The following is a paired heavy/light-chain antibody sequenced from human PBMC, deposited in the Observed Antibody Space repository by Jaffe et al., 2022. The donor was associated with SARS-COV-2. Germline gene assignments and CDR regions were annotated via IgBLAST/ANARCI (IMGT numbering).Light chain of an antibody. Sequence: QSVLTQPPSVSGAPGQRVTISCTGTSSNLGAGFAVHWYQQLPGTAPKLLIYGNRIRPSGVPDRFSGSKSGTSASLAITGLRAEDEADYYCQSHDTNLDVYVFGTGTKVTVL. CDR2: GNR. CDR3: QSHDTNLDVYV. J-gene: IGLJ1*01. CDR1: SSNLGAGFA. V-gene: IGLV1-40*01.
Heavy chain of an antibody. Sequence: VQLVESGGGLAQAGGSLRLSCAASGFTFNTYAMTWVRQAPGKGLEWVSGVSDNGYNTKYAGSVRGRFTISRDNSKNTLYLQMNSLRAEDTAVYFCAKGPHFDTDPYYHAADYWGQGTLVTISS. CDR3: AKGPHFDTDPYYHAADY. CDR2: VSDNGYNT. V-gene: IGHV3-23*04. J-gene: IGHJ4*02. D-gene: IGHD3-10*01. CDR1: GFTFNTYA.